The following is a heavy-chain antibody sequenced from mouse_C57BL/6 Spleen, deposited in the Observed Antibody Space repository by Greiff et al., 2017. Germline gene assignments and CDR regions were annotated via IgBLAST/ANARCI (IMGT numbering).Heavy chain of an antibody. V-gene: IGHV5-17*01. CDR2: ISSGSSTI. CDR3: ARGGLPYYYAMDY. J-gene: IGHJ4*01. Sequence: EVQGVESGGGLVKPGGSLKLSCAASGFTFSDYGMHWVRQAPEQGLEWVAYISSGSSTIYYADTVKGGFTISRDNAKNTLFLQMTSLWSEDTAMYYCARGGLPYYYAMDYWGQGTSVTVSS. D-gene: IGHD2-4*01. CDR1: GFTFSDYG.